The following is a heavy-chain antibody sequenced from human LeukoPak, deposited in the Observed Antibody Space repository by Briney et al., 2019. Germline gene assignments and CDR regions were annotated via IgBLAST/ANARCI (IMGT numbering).Heavy chain of an antibody. CDR1: GGSISSSSYY. V-gene: IGHV4-39*07. J-gene: IGHJ4*02. CDR2: IYYSGST. CDR3: ARLEAYSSGWYDY. D-gene: IGHD6-19*01. Sequence: SETLSLTCTVSGGSISSSSYYWGWIRHPPGKGLEWIGSIYYSGSTYYNPSLKSRVTISVDTSKNQFSLKLSSVPAADTAVYYCARLEAYSSGWYDYWGQGTLVTVSS.